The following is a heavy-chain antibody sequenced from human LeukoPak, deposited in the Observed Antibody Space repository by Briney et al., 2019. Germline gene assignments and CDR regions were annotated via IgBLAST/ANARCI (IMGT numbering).Heavy chain of an antibody. J-gene: IGHJ4*02. Sequence: PSETLSLTCTVSGGSISSRNYFWGWIRQPPGKGLEWIGSIYYGGSTYYNPSLKSRLTISVDTSKNQFSLKLSSVTAADTAVYHCARKDNSGYYFVDYWGRGTLVTVSS. CDR1: GGSISSRNYF. CDR2: IYYGGST. CDR3: ARKDNSGYYFVDY. D-gene: IGHD3-22*01. V-gene: IGHV4-39*01.